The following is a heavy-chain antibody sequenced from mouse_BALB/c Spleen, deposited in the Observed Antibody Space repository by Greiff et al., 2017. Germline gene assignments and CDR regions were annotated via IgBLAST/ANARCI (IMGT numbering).Heavy chain of an antibody. J-gene: IGHJ1*01. CDR1: GYTFTDYE. D-gene: IGHD3-3*01. V-gene: IGHV1-15*01. Sequence: QVTLKESGAELVRPGASVTLSCKASGYTFTDYEMHWVKQTPVHGLEWIGAIDPETGGTAYNQKFKGKATLTADKSSSTAYMELRSLTSEDSAVYYCTEGGTDWYFDVWGAGTTVTVSS. CDR2: IDPETGGT. CDR3: TEGGTDWYFDV.